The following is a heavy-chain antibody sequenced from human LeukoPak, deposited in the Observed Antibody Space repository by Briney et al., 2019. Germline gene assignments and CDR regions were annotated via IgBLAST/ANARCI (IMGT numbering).Heavy chain of an antibody. D-gene: IGHD3-3*01. CDR2: IKQDGSQN. CDR3: AIEGSGRSLDP. Sequence: GGSLRLSCAASGFIFSNVWMSWVRQAPGKGLEWVANIKQDGSQNYYVDSVKDRFTISRDTARNSLHLQINSLRAEDTAMYYCAIEGSGRSLDPWGQGTLVTVSS. CDR1: GFIFSNVW. V-gene: IGHV3-7*01. J-gene: IGHJ5*02.